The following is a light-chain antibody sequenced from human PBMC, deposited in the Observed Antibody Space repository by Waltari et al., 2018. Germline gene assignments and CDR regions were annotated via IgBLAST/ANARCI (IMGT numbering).Light chain of an antibody. J-gene: IGLJ2*01. CDR1: SLRSYY. Sequence: SSELTQDPAVSVALGQTVRTPRQGDSLRSYYASWYQQKPGSAPVLVIYGKYNRPSGIPDRFSGSSSGNTASLTITGAQAEDEADYYCNSRDSSGNHHVVFGGGTKLTVL. CDR3: NSRDSSGNHHVV. V-gene: IGLV3-19*01. CDR2: GKY.